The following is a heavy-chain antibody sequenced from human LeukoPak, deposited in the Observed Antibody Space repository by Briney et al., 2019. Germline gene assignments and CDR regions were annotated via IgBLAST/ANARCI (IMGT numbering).Heavy chain of an antibody. J-gene: IGHJ4*02. V-gene: IGHV4-59*08. CDR2: IYNSGST. CDR3: ARRRASGFGELLDY. D-gene: IGHD3-10*01. CDR1: GGSMSSYY. Sequence: PSETLSLTCTVSGGSMSSYYWTWIRQPPGKGLEWIGYIYNSGSTNYNPSLKSRVTISVGTSENQFSLKLHSVTAADTALYYCARRRASGFGELLDYWGQGILVTVSS.